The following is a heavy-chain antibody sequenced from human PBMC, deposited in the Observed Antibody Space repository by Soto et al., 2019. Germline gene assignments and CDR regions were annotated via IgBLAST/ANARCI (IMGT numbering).Heavy chain of an antibody. J-gene: IGHJ4*02. D-gene: IGHD4-17*01. CDR3: ARVLSDYGDLHFDY. Sequence: SETLSLTCAVSGGSISSSNWWSWVRQPPGKGLEWIGEIYHSGSTNYNPSLKSRVTISVDKSKNQFSLKLSSVTAADTAVYYCARVLSDYGDLHFDYWGQGTLVTVSS. CDR2: IYHSGST. CDR1: GGSISSSNW. V-gene: IGHV4-4*02.